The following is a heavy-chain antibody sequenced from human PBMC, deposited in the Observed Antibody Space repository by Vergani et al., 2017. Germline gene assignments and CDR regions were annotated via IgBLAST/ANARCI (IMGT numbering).Heavy chain of an antibody. CDR1: GFTFSSYA. Sequence: EVQLLESGGGLVQPGGSLRLSCAASGFTFSSYAMSWVRQAPGKGLEWVSAISGSGGSTYYADSVKGRFTISRDNSKNTLYLQMNSLRAEDTAVYYCARREYYYDSSGYYYDYFDYWGQGTLVTVSS. D-gene: IGHD3-22*01. V-gene: IGHV3-23*01. CDR2: ISGSGGST. CDR3: ARREYYYDSSGYYYDYFDY. J-gene: IGHJ4*02.